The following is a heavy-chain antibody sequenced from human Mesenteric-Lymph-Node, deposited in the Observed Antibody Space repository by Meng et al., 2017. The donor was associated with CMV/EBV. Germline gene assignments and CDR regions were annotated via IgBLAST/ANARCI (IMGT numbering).Heavy chain of an antibody. D-gene: IGHD5-18*01. Sequence: SLKISCAASGFTFDDYAMHWVRQAPGKGLEWVSGISWNSGSIGYADSVKGRFTISRDNAKKFLYLQMNSLRAEDTALYYCAREWVVEDTARGYYYYGMDVWGQGTTVTVSS. J-gene: IGHJ6*02. CDR1: GFTFDDYA. CDR2: ISWNSGSI. V-gene: IGHV3-9*01. CDR3: AREWVVEDTARGYYYYGMDV.